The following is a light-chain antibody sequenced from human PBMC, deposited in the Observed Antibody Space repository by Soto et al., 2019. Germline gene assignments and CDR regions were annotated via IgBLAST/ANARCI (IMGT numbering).Light chain of an antibody. CDR3: QHYNNWPPWT. Sequence: EIVMTQSPATLSVSPGERVTLSCRASQSVKSNLAWYQQKFDQAPRLLIYGASTRATGVPARFSGSGSGTEFTLTISSLQSEDFAVYYCQHYNNWPPWTFGQGTKVEI. J-gene: IGKJ1*01. CDR2: GAS. CDR1: QSVKSN. V-gene: IGKV3-15*01.